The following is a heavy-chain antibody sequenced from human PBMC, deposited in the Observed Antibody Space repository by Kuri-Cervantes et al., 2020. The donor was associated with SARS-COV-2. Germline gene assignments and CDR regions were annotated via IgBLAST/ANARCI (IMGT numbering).Heavy chain of an antibody. D-gene: IGHD3-3*01. V-gene: IGHV3-23*01. Sequence: GGSLRLSCAASGFTFSSYGMHWVRQAPGKGLEWVSAISGSGGSTYYADSVKGRFTISRDNSKNTLYLQMNSLRAEDTAVYYCAKDVGEITIFGVVIIKVDDAFDIWGQGTMVTVSS. CDR3: AKDVGEITIFGVVIIKVDDAFDI. J-gene: IGHJ3*02. CDR2: ISGSGGST. CDR1: GFTFSSYG.